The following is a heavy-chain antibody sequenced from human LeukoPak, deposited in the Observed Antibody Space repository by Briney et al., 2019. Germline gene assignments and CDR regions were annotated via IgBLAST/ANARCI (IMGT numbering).Heavy chain of an antibody. V-gene: IGHV1-69*13. CDR1: GGTFSSYA. J-gene: IGHJ6*03. CDR2: IIPIFGTA. CDR3: ARVAVGVAVAGGFYYYMDV. D-gene: IGHD6-19*01. Sequence: GASVKVSCKASGGTFSSYAISWVRQAPGQGLEWMGGIIPIFGTANYAQKFQGRVTITADESTSTAYMELSSLRSEDTAVYYCARVAVGVAVAGGFYYYMDVWGKGTTVTVSS.